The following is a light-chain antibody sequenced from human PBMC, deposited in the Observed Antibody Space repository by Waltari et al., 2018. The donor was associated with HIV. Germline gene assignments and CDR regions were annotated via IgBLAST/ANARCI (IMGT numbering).Light chain of an antibody. CDR3: QVWDSGLVV. Sequence: SYALSQSLSTVSVALGQTAKITCGGKNLGGKNGHWYQQKPGQAPVVVIYANSNRPSGIPERFSGSNSGNKATLTISRAQAGDDADYYCQVWDSGLVVFGAGTKLTVL. V-gene: IGLV3-9*01. J-gene: IGLJ2*01. CDR2: ANS. CDR1: NLGGKN.